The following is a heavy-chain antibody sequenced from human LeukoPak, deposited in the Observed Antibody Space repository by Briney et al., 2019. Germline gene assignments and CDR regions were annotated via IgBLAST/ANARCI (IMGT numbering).Heavy chain of an antibody. CDR2: IKQDGSEK. CDR1: GFTFSSFW. D-gene: IGHD3-22*01. V-gene: IGHV3-7*01. Sequence: GGSLRLSCAASGFTFSSFWMHWVRQVPGKGLVWVANIKQDGSEKYYVDSVKGRFTISRDNAKNSLYLQMNSLRAEDTAVYYCAREADPDYYDISGYYDYWGLGTLVTVSS. J-gene: IGHJ4*02. CDR3: AREADPDYYDISGYYDY.